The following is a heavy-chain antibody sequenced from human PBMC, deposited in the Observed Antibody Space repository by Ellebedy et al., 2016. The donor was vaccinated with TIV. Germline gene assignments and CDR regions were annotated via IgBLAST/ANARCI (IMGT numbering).Heavy chain of an antibody. D-gene: IGHD3-10*01. J-gene: IGHJ4*02. CDR3: AKVVDPWWVRGVLWDY. CDR2: TSYDGSNK. V-gene: IGHV3-30*18. Sequence: GESLKISXAASGFTFSNYGMHWVRQAPGKGLEWVAVTSYDGSNKYYADSVKGRFTISRDNSKNTLYLQMNSLRAEDTAVYYCAKVVDPWWVRGVLWDYWGQGTLVTVSS. CDR1: GFTFSNYG.